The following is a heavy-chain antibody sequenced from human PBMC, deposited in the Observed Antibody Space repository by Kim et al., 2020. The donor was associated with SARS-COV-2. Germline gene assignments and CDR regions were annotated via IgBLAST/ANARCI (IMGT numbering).Heavy chain of an antibody. CDR2: IIPILGIA. D-gene: IGHD5-12*01. CDR3: ASRQEGGSVSGMDV. V-gene: IGHV1-69*04. J-gene: IGHJ6*02. Sequence: SVKVSCKASGGTFSSYAISWVRQAPGQGLEWMGRIIPILGIANYAQKFQGRVTITADKSTSTAYTELSSLRSEDTAVYYCASRQEGGSVSGMDVWGQGTTVTVSS. CDR1: GGTFSSYA.